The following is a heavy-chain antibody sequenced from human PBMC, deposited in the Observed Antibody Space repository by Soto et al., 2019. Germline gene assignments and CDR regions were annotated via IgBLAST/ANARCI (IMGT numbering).Heavy chain of an antibody. J-gene: IGHJ5*01. CDR1: GYTFTGYY. Sequence: ASVKVSCKASGYTFTGYYMHWVRQAPGQGLEWMGWINPNSGGTNYAQKFQGRVTMTGDTSMSTAYMELSRLRSEDTAVYYCASIVGATTSHLFDSGGQGSLVTVSS. CDR3: ASIVGATTSHLFDS. D-gene: IGHD1-26*01. CDR2: INPNSGGT. V-gene: IGHV1-2*02.